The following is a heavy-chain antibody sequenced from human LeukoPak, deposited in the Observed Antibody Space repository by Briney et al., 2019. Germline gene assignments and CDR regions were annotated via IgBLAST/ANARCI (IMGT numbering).Heavy chain of an antibody. J-gene: IGHJ4*02. V-gene: IGHV1-69*05. Sequence: SVKVSCKASGGTFSSYAISWVRQAPGQGLEWMGRIIPIFGTANYAQKFQGRVTITTDESTSTAYMELSSLRSEDTAVYYCAREIATFGYFDYWGQGTLVTVSS. CDR2: IIPIFGTA. CDR3: AREIATFGYFDY. D-gene: IGHD2/OR15-2a*01. CDR1: GGTFSSYA.